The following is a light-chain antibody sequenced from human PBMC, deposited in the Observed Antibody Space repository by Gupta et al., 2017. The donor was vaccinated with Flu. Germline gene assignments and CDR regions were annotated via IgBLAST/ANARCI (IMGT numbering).Light chain of an antibody. CDR2: KVS. V-gene: IGKV2-30*01. Sequence: DVVMTTSPLSLPVTLGQSASISCRSSHSLVYSDVNTFWPWFHQRTGQSPRRLIFKVSNRDSGGPDRRIGGGAGTKCITNSSRVQAEDACVDYYMQGTHRSPSFGEGTKVEIK. CDR3: MQGTHRSPS. CDR1: HSLVYSDVNTF. J-gene: IGKJ4*02.